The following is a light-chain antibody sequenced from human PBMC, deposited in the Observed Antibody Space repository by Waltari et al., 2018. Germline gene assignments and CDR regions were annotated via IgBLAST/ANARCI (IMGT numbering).Light chain of an antibody. J-gene: IGKJ4*01. V-gene: IGKV1-16*01. CDR1: RDIANN. CDR3: QQGYDFPCT. Sequence: DIPMKQSPSSLTAPIGDTVTITCRASRDIANNFNWYQQQSGKAPNLLIYRASSLQSGVPSRFSVSGSGTDFSLTLSSLQPEDFATYSCQQGYDFPCTFGRGTKVEIK. CDR2: RAS.